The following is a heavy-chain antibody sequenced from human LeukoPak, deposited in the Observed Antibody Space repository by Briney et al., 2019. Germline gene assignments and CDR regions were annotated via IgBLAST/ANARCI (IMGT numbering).Heavy chain of an antibody. Sequence: ASVKVSCKASGYTFTSYDINWVRQATGQELEWMGWMNPNSGNTGYAQKFQGRVTTTRNTSISTAYMELSSLRSEDTAVYYCARVTASKYCSGGSCHYYYYGMDVWGQGTTVTVSS. D-gene: IGHD2-15*01. J-gene: IGHJ6*02. V-gene: IGHV1-8*01. CDR2: MNPNSGNT. CDR1: GYTFTSYD. CDR3: ARVTASKYCSGGSCHYYYYGMDV.